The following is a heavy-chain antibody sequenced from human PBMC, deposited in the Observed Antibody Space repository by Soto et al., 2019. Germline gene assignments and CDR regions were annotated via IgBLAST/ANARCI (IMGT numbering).Heavy chain of an antibody. D-gene: IGHD6-13*01. V-gene: IGHV3-48*03. Sequence: GGSLRLSCAASGFTFSSYEMNWVRQAPGKGLEWVSYISSSGSTIYYADSVKGRFTISRDNAKNSLYLQMNSLRAEDTAVYYCARVRKSPDIAAAGKVNRLAIIDYWGQGTLVTVSS. J-gene: IGHJ4*02. CDR3: ARVRKSPDIAAAGKVNRLAIIDY. CDR2: ISSSGSTI. CDR1: GFTFSSYE.